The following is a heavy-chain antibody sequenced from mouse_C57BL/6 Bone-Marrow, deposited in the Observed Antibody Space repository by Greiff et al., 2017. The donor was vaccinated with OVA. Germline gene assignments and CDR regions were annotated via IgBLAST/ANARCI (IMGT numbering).Heavy chain of an antibody. V-gene: IGHV1-76*01. D-gene: IGHD2-3*01. CDR1: GYTFTDHY. CDR3: ARDDGYFFEY. J-gene: IGHJ2*01. CDR2: IYPGSGNT. Sequence: QVQLQQSGAEVVRPGASVKLSCKASGYTFTDHYINWVKQRPGQGLEWIARIYPGSGNTYYNEKFKGKATLTAEKSSNTAYMQLSNLTSEDSAVYFCARDDGYFFEYWGQGTTLTVSS.